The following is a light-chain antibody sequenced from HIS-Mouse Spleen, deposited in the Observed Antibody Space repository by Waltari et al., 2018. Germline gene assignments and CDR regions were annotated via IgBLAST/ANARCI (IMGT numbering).Light chain of an antibody. CDR3: QQYNSYSWT. CDR2: KAS. Sequence: DIQMTQSPSTLSASVGDRVTITCRASQSISSWLAWYQQQPGKAPKLLIYKASSLESGVPSRFSGSGSGTEFTLTISSLQPDDFATYYCQQYNSYSWTFGQGTK. V-gene: IGKV1-5*03. CDR1: QSISSW. J-gene: IGKJ1*01.